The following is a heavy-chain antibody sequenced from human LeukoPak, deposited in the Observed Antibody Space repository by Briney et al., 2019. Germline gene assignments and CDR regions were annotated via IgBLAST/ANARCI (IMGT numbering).Heavy chain of an antibody. CDR3: ARGDFLPAGFDY. CDR1: GFTFTSDW. CDR2: ISRNGGTA. J-gene: IGHJ4*02. Sequence: GGSLRLSCVASGFTFTSDWMHWVRHAPGKGLVWVSRISRNGGTATYADSLKGRFTISRDNAKNTLYLQMNSLRAEDTAFYYCARGDFLPAGFDYWGQGALVAVSS. V-gene: IGHV3-74*03. D-gene: IGHD2/OR15-2a*01.